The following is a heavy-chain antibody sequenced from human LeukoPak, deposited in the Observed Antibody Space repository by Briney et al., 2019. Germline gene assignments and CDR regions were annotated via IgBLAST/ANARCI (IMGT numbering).Heavy chain of an antibody. J-gene: IGHJ4*02. CDR3: AKVSYDGTGFDY. CDR2: ISWNSGSI. V-gene: IGHV3-9*01. CDR1: GFTFDDYA. Sequence: GGSLRLSCAASGFTFDDYAMHWVRQAPGKGLEWVSGISWNSGSIGYADSVKGRFTISRDNAKNSLYLQMNSLRAEDTALYYCAKVSYDGTGFDYWGQGTLVTVSS. D-gene: IGHD1-14*01.